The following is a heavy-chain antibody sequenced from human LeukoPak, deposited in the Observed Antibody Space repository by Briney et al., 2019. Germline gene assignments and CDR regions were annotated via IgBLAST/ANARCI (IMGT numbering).Heavy chain of an antibody. CDR3: ATVTIIAVAGTPFDY. D-gene: IGHD6-19*01. Sequence: VAPVTVSCKVSGYTLTELSMHWVRQPPGKGLEWMGGFHPEDGETIYAQKFQGRVTITQDTSTDTTYMELSSLRPEDTAVYYCATVTIIAVAGTPFDYWGEGTLVTVSS. CDR1: GYTLTELS. CDR2: FHPEDGET. J-gene: IGHJ4*02. V-gene: IGHV1-24*01.